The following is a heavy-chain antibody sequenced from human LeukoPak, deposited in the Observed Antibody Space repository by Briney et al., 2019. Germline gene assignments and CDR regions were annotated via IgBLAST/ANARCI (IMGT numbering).Heavy chain of an antibody. D-gene: IGHD2-15*01. Sequence: GGSLRLSCAASGFTFSSYAISWVRQAPGKGLEWVSAISGSGGSTYYADSVKGRFTISRDNSKNTLYLQMNSLRAEDTAVYYCAGDELLAPFDYWGQGTLVTVSS. V-gene: IGHV3-23*01. CDR3: AGDELLAPFDY. CDR1: GFTFSSYA. CDR2: ISGSGGST. J-gene: IGHJ4*02.